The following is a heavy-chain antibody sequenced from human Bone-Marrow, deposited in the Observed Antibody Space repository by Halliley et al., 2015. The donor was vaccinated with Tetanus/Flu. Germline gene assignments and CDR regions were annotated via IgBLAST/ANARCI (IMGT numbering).Heavy chain of an antibody. V-gene: IGHV4-31*02. CDR3: ARGRRTTDY. J-gene: IGHJ4*02. CDR2: IDDSGTT. Sequence: KGLEWIGYIDDSGTTYYNSSLNSRVSISRDTSKNQFSLELDSVTAADTAVYYCARGRRTTDYWGQGTLVTVSS.